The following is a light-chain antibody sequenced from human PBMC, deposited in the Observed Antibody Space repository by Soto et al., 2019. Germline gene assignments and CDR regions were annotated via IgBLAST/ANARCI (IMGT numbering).Light chain of an antibody. CDR3: QQYGSSGT. Sequence: EIVLTQSPGTLSLSPVERSTLSLRASQSVSNNYLAWYQQKPGQAPRLLIYGASNRATGIPDRFSGSGSGTDFTLTISRLEPEDFAVYYCQQYGSSGTFGQGTKVDIK. CDR2: GAS. V-gene: IGKV3-20*01. CDR1: QSVSNNY. J-gene: IGKJ1*01.